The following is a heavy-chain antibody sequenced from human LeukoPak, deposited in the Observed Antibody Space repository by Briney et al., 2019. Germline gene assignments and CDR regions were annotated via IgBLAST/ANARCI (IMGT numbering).Heavy chain of an antibody. D-gene: IGHD5-12*01. CDR3: ARDRYGGYAFDY. V-gene: IGHV3-21*01. CDR2: ISSSSSYI. Sequence: GSLRLSCAASGFTFSIYSMNWVRQAPGKGLEWVSSISSSSSYIYYVDSVKGRFTISRGNAKNSLYLQMNSLRAEDTAVYYCARDRYGGYAFDYWGQGTLVTVSS. J-gene: IGHJ4*02. CDR1: GFTFSIYS.